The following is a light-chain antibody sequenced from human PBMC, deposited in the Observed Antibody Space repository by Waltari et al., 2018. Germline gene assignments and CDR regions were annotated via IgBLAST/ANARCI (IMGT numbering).Light chain of an antibody. J-gene: IGKJ4*01. CDR1: QVILGY. CDR2: AAS. V-gene: IGKV1-9*01. CDR3: QQLKSYTIT. Sequence: TQLTQSPSSLAASVGDRVTISCRTSQVILGYLSWYQQKPGKAPKLLIYAASTLQSGVPSRFSGSGSGMDFNITISNLQPEDFATYYCQQLKSYTITFGGGTKVEIK.